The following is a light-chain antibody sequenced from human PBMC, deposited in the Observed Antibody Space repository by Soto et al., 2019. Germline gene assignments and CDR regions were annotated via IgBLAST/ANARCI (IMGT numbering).Light chain of an antibody. CDR3: CSYAGSSTPV. Sequence: QSALTQPPSVSGAPGQSITISCTGTSSDVGSYNLVSWYQQHPGKAPKLMIYEGSKRPSGVPNRFSGSKSGNTASLTISGLPAEDEAYYYCCSYAGSSTPVFGGGTKLTVL. V-gene: IGLV2-23*01. CDR2: EGS. J-gene: IGLJ2*01. CDR1: SSDVGSYNL.